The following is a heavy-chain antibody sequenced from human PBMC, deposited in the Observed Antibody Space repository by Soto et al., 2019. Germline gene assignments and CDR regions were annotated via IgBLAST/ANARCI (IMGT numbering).Heavy chain of an antibody. CDR3: AHSGYCSSDSCPHWFDP. J-gene: IGHJ5*02. Sequence: QITLKESGPTLVKPTQTLTLTCTFTGFSLSTSGVGVGWIRQPQGKALEWLAFIFWDDDKRYSPSLKSRLTITKDTPTNQVVLIVTNVDPLDTAAYYCAHSGYCSSDSCPHWFDPWGQGTLVTVSS. CDR2: IFWDDDK. D-gene: IGHD2-15*01. V-gene: IGHV2-5*02. CDR1: GFSLSTSGVG.